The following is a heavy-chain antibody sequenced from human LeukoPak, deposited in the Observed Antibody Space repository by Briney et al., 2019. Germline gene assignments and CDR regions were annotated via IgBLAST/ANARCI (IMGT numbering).Heavy chain of an antibody. J-gene: IGHJ3*02. V-gene: IGHV1-2*02. D-gene: IGHD3-16*02. Sequence: VASVKVSCKTSGYTLTGYYIQWVRQAPGQGLEWMGYINPDSGGTNYAQEFQGRVTMTRDTSISTAYMELNRLRSDDTAVYYCARGEMITFGGVIVISTFDIWGQGTMVTVS. CDR3: ARGEMITFGGVIVISTFDI. CDR1: GYTLTGYY. CDR2: INPDSGGT.